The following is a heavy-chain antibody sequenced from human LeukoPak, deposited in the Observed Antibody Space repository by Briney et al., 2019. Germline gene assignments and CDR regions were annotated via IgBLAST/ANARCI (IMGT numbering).Heavy chain of an antibody. CDR3: ARDFFHSDISRPFDY. D-gene: IGHD3-3*02. V-gene: IGHV3-21*01. Sequence: PGGSLRLSCAASGFTFSSYTMSWVRRPPGKGLEWVSSIWSDSAEIHYADSVKGRFTISRDNAKDSLYLQMNSLRAEDSAVYYCARDFFHSDISRPFDYWGQGTLVTVSS. CDR1: GFTFSSYT. CDR2: IWSDSAEI. J-gene: IGHJ4*02.